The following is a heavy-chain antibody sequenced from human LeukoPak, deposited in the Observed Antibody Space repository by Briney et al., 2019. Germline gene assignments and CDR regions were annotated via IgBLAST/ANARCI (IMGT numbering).Heavy chain of an antibody. CDR1: GGSISSYY. Sequence: RASETLSLTYTVSGGSISSYYWSWIRQPPGKGLEWIGYIYYSGSTNYNPSLKSRVTISVDTSKNQFSLKLSSVTAADTAVYYCARTLYDYVWGSYRYYYYYYMDVWGKGTTVTISS. J-gene: IGHJ6*03. CDR2: IYYSGST. CDR3: ARTLYDYVWGSYRYYYYYYMDV. V-gene: IGHV4-59*01. D-gene: IGHD3-16*02.